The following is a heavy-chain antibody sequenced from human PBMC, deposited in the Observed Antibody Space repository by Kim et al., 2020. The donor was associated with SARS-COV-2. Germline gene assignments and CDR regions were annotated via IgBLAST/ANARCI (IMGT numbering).Heavy chain of an antibody. D-gene: IGHD3-9*01. CDR2: IKQDGSEK. Sequence: GGSLRLSCAASGFAFSSYWMSWVRQAPGKGLEWVANIKQDGSEKYYVDSVKGRFTISRDNAKNSLYLQTNNLRAEDTAVYYCARERFYDILTGYFEQFDYWGQGTLVTVSS. V-gene: IGHV3-7*03. J-gene: IGHJ4*02. CDR1: GFAFSSYW. CDR3: ARERFYDILTGYFEQFDY.